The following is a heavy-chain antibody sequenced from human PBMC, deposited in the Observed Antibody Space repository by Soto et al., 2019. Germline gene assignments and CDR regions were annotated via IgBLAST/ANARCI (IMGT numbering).Heavy chain of an antibody. Sequence: EIQLVESGGIEITPGGSLILSCAASGFNFDDFTMHWVRQAPGKGLEWISLISYDGSVRYYADSVKGRFTISRDNSESSLYLQTDGLRVEDTAFYYCIKDHVPGGGGSFDYWGQGTVVSVSS. CDR3: IKDHVPGGGGSFDY. V-gene: IGHV3-43*01. CDR2: ISYDGSVR. J-gene: IGHJ4*02. D-gene: IGHD3-16*01. CDR1: GFNFDDFT.